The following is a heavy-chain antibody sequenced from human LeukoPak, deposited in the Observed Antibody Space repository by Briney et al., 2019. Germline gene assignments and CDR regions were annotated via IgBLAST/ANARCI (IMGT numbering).Heavy chain of an antibody. V-gene: IGHV4-31*03. CDR1: GASITSGAYY. J-gene: IGHJ4*02. CDR2: IADIATK. Sequence: PSQTLSLTCSVSGASITSGAYYWSWLRQHPEKGLEWIGYIADIATKFYNPSFKSRVSISMDPSKNLFSLSLTSLTAADTAVCYCARARMGPVPFDSWGQGILVTVSS. CDR3: ARARMGPVPFDS. D-gene: IGHD1-14*01.